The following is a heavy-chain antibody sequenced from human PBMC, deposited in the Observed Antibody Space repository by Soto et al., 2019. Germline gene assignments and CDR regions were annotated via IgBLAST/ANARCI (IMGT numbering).Heavy chain of an antibody. Sequence: SETLSLTCTVSGGSISSSSYYWGWIRQPPGKGLEWIGSIYYSGSTYYNPSLKSRVTISVDTSKNQFSLKLSSVTAADTAVYYCARLRYCSSTSCYGFDYWGQGTLVTVSS. V-gene: IGHV4-39*01. CDR3: ARLRYCSSTSCYGFDY. J-gene: IGHJ4*02. D-gene: IGHD2-2*01. CDR1: GGSISSSSYY. CDR2: IYYSGST.